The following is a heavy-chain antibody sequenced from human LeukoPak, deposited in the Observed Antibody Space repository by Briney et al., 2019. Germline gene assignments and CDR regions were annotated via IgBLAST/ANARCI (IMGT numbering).Heavy chain of an antibody. V-gene: IGHV4-34*01. J-gene: IGHJ4*02. CDR3: ARDHPYYGSGTYYYNY. D-gene: IGHD3-10*01. CDR2: INHSGST. CDR1: GGSFSGYY. Sequence: SETLSLTCAVYGGSFSGYYWSWIRQPPGKGLEWIGEINHSGSTNYNPSLKSRVTMSVDTSKNQFSLKLSSVTAADTAVYYCARDHPYYGSGTYYYNYWGQGTLVTVSS.